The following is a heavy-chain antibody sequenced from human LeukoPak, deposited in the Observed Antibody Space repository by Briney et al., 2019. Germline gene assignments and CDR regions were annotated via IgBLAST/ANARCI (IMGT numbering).Heavy chain of an antibody. J-gene: IGHJ3*02. V-gene: IGHV1-69*06. Sequence: SVTVSCKASGGTFSSYVISWVRQAPGQGLEWMGGIIPIFGTANYAQKFQGRVTITADKSTSTAYMELSSLRSEDTAVYYCAREVITMIVHAFDIWGQGTMVTVSS. CDR1: GGTFSSYV. CDR2: IIPIFGTA. D-gene: IGHD3-22*01. CDR3: AREVITMIVHAFDI.